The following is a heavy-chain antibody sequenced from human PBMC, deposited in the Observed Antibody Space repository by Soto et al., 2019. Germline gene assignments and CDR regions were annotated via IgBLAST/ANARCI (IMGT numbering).Heavy chain of an antibody. CDR2: ISSSGSTI. CDR1: GFTFSHYY. CDR3: ARDQGAGYYYYYMDV. V-gene: IGHV3-11*01. J-gene: IGHJ6*03. Sequence: GGSLRLSCAASGFTFSHYYMSWIRQAPGKGLEWVSYISSSGSTIYYADSVKGRFTISRDNAKNSLYLQMNSLRAEDTAVYYCARDQGAGYYYYYMDVWGKGTTVTVSS.